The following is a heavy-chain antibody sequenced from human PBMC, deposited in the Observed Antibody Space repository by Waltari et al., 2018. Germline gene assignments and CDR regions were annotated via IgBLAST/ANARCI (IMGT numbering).Heavy chain of an antibody. CDR1: GYTFTSYG. D-gene: IGHD2-15*01. CDR3: ARSPGYCSGGSCHGDWFDP. J-gene: IGHJ5*02. Sequence: QVQLVQSGAEVKKPGASVKVSCKASGYTFTSYGISWVRPAPGQGLEWMGWISAYNGNTNYAQKLQGRVTMTTDTSTSTAYMELRSLRSDDTAVYYCARSPGYCSGGSCHGDWFDPWGQGTLVTVSS. V-gene: IGHV1-18*01. CDR2: ISAYNGNT.